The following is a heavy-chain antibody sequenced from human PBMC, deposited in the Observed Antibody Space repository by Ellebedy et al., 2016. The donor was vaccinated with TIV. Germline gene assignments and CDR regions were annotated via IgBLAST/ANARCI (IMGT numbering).Heavy chain of an antibody. CDR2: INITSRNV. CDR1: GFTFSTYP. V-gene: IGHV3-48*04. Sequence: PGGSLRLSCAASGFTFSTYPMTWVRQATGKGLEWVSYINITSRNVYYADHVQGRFIISRDDARNSLYLQMKGLRVDDTAVYYCASQVAAAGHPLDNWGQGTPVTVSS. J-gene: IGHJ4*02. D-gene: IGHD6-13*01. CDR3: ASQVAAAGHPLDN.